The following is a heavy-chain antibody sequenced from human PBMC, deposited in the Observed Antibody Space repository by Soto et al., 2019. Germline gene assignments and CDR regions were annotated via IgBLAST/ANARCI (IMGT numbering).Heavy chain of an antibody. V-gene: IGHV4-31*03. CDR1: GGSISSGGYY. D-gene: IGHD4-17*01. CDR2: IYYSGST. CDR3: ARDQYGDNWYFDL. Sequence: QVQLQESGPGLVKPSQTLSLTCTVSGGSISSGGYYWSWIRQHPGKGLEWIGYIYYSGSTYYNPSLKSRVTISVDTSKNQFSLKLSSVTTADTAVYYCARDQYGDNWYFDLWGRGTLVTVSS. J-gene: IGHJ2*01.